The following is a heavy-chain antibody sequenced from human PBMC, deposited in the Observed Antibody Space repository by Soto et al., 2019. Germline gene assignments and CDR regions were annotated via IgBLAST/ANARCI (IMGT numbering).Heavy chain of an antibody. CDR3: ARGITMVRGVIITSPYYMDV. V-gene: IGHV4-34*01. D-gene: IGHD3-10*01. J-gene: IGHJ6*03. CDR2: INHSGST. Sequence: SETLSLTCAVYGGSFSGYYWSWIRQPPGKGLEWIGEINHSGSTNYNPSLKSRVTISVDTSKNQFSLKLSSVTAADTAVYYCARGITMVRGVIITSPYYMDVWGKGNTVTVSS. CDR1: GGSFSGYY.